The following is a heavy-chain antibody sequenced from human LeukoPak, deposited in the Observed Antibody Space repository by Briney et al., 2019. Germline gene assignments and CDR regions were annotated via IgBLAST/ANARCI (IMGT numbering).Heavy chain of an antibody. CDR2: INQDGSNT. CDR3: ARDLHWGASDY. J-gene: IGHJ4*02. Sequence: GGSLRLSCAASGFSFSSHWMHWVRQVPGKGLVWVSRINQDGSNTFYADSVKGRFTTSRDNAKNTLYLQMNSLGVEDTAVYYCARDLHWGASDYWGQGTLVTVSS. D-gene: IGHD1-26*01. V-gene: IGHV3-74*01. CDR1: GFSFSSHW.